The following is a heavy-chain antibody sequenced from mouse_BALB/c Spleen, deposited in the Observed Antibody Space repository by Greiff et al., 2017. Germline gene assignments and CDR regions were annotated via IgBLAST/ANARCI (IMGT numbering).Heavy chain of an antibody. CDR1: GYTFTSYV. Sequence: VQLQQSGPELVKPGASVKMSCKASGYTFTSYVMHWVKQKPGQGLEWIGYINPYNDGTKYNEKFKGKATLTSDKSSSTAYMGLSSLTSEDSAVYYCASSYYRYDEGYAMDYWGQGTSVTVSS. CDR2: INPYNDGT. CDR3: ASSYYRYDEGYAMDY. V-gene: IGHV1-14*01. D-gene: IGHD2-14*01. J-gene: IGHJ4*01.